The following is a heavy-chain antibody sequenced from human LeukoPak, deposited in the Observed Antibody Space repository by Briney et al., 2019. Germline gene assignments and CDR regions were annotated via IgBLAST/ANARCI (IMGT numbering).Heavy chain of an antibody. V-gene: IGHV1-69*05. CDR2: IIPIFGTA. Sequence: SVKVSCKASGGTFSSYAISWVRQAPGQGLEWMGGIIPIFGTANYAQKFQGRVTITTDESTSTAYMELRSLRSDDTAVYYCARDQGYCSSATCYEVYQLDSWGQGTLVTVSS. J-gene: IGHJ4*02. CDR1: GGTFSSYA. CDR3: ARDQGYCSSATCYEVYQLDS. D-gene: IGHD2-2*01.